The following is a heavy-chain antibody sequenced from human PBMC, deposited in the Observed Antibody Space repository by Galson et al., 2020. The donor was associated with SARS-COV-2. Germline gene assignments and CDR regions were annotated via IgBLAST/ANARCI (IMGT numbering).Heavy chain of an antibody. V-gene: IGHV3-23*05. Sequence: GESLKISCVGSGFTFSSYAITWLRQAPGKGLEWVSGIDGSGSKTYYPDSMKGRFSISRDNSRNTLYLQMNSLRAEDTAIYYCVKDPTMTTTGYFDLWGRGTLVTVSS. CDR1: GFTFSSYA. J-gene: IGHJ2*01. CDR2: IDGSGSKT. CDR3: VKDPTMTTTGYFDL. D-gene: IGHD4-17*01.